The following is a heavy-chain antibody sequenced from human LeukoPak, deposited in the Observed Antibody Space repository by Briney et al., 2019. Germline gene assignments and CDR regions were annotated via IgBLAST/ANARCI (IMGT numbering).Heavy chain of an antibody. D-gene: IGHD3-3*01. V-gene: IGHV4-59*01. CDR1: GGSISSYY. J-gene: IGHJ4*02. CDR2: IHDSVNT. Sequence: PSETLSLTCTVSGGSISSYYWTWIRQSPGTGLEWIGCIHDSVNTDYNPSLKSRVTISVDTSNKQFSLKMNSVTAADTAVYYCARGRITIFGVVTPHFEYWGQGTLVTVSS. CDR3: ARGRITIFGVVTPHFEY.